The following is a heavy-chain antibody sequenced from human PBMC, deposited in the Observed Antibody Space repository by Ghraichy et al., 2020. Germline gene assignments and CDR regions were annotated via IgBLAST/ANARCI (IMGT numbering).Heavy chain of an antibody. V-gene: IGHV3-23*01. CDR3: AKVAAHGYLHY. CDR1: GFTFSSYA. D-gene: IGHD2-15*01. Sequence: GGSLRLSCAASGFTFSSYAMSWVRQAPGKGLEWVSAIGGSGDFTYYADSVKGRFTISRDNSKNTLYLQMNSLRAEDTAVYYCAKVAAHGYLHYWGQGTLVTVSS. CDR2: IGGSGDFT. J-gene: IGHJ4*02.